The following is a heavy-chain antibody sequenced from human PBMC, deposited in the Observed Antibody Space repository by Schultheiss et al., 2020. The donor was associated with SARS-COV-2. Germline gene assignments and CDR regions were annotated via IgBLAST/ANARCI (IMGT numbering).Heavy chain of an antibody. Sequence: SETLSLTCTVSGGSISSGGYYWSWIRQPPGKGLEWIGYIYYSGSTYYNPSLKSRVTISVDKSKNQFSLKLSSVTAADTAVYYCARNYCSGGSCYLDYWGQGTLVTVSS. V-gene: IGHV4-30-4*01. CDR1: GGSISSGGYY. J-gene: IGHJ4*02. D-gene: IGHD2-15*01. CDR2: IYYSGST. CDR3: ARNYCSGGSCYLDY.